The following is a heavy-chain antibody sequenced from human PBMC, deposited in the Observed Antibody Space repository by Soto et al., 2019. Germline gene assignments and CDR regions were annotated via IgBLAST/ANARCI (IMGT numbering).Heavy chain of an antibody. D-gene: IGHD1-7*01. CDR3: ARDWYNWNYKEGGGY. V-gene: IGHV1-69*01. CDR1: GGTFSSYA. J-gene: IGHJ4*02. CDR2: IIPIFGTA. Sequence: QVQLVQSGAEVKKPGSSVKVSCKASGGTFSSYAISWVRQAPGQGLEWMGGIIPIFGTANYAQKFQGRVTITAEECTSTAYMELSSLRSEDTAVYYCARDWYNWNYKEGGGYWGQGTLVTVSS.